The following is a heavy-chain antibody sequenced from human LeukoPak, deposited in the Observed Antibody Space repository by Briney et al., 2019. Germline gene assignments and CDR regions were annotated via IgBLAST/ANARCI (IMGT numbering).Heavy chain of an antibody. D-gene: IGHD1-26*01. CDR3: ARGVTQWDPSHWLDP. J-gene: IGHJ5*02. Sequence: SETLSLTCTVSGGSISSYYWSWVRQPPGKGLEWIGFIYYSGSTKYNPSLQSRVTISVDTPKNQFSLKLSSVTAADTAVYYCARGVTQWDPSHWLDPWGQGTLVTVSS. CDR1: GGSISSYY. V-gene: IGHV4-59*01. CDR2: IYYSGST.